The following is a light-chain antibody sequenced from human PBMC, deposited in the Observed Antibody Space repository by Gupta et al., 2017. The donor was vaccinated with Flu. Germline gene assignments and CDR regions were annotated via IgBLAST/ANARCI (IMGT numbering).Light chain of an antibody. J-gene: IGLJ2*01. V-gene: IGLV1-44*01. Sequence: SVLTQPPSASGTPGQRVPVSCSGTSSNIGSRTVNWYQQLPGAAPKLIIFGNDQRPSGVPDRFSASKSGTSASLAISGLQSEDEADYYCAAGDARLTGVIFGGGTKLTVL. CDR3: AAGDARLTGVI. CDR2: GND. CDR1: SSNIGSRT.